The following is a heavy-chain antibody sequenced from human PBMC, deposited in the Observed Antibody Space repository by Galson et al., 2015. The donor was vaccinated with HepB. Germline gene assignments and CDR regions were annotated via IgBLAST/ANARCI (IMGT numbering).Heavy chain of an antibody. Sequence: SLRLSCAASGFTVSSNYMSWVRQAPGKGLEWVSVIYSGGSTYYADSVKGRFTISRDNSKNTLYLQMNSLRAEDTAVYYCARLAHYDTLTGYSDAFDIWGQGTMVTVSS. CDR2: IYSGGST. CDR1: GFTVSSNY. J-gene: IGHJ3*02. CDR3: ARLAHYDTLTGYSDAFDI. D-gene: IGHD3-9*01. V-gene: IGHV3-53*01.